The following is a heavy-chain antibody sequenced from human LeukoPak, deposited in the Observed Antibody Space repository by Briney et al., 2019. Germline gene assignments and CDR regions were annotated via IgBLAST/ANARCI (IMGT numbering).Heavy chain of an antibody. V-gene: IGHV3-30*02. CDR3: ARVLGYCSSTSCYRGHDAFGI. Sequence: GGSLRLSCAASGFTFSSYGMHWVRQAPGKGLEWVAFIRYDGSNKYYADSAKGRFTISRDNSKNTLYLQMNSLRAEDTAVYYSARVLGYCSSTSCYRGHDAFGIWGQGTMVTVSS. J-gene: IGHJ3*02. D-gene: IGHD2-2*01. CDR2: IRYDGSNK. CDR1: GFTFSSYG.